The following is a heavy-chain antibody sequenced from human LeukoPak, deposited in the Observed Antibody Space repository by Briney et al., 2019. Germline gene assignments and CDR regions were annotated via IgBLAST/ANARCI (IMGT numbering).Heavy chain of an antibody. CDR1: GGSISTSNYY. CDR2: IFYSGST. CDR3: ARLWFGDFLDSVDYMDV. V-gene: IGHV4-39*07. J-gene: IGHJ6*03. Sequence: PSETLSLTCTVSGGSISTSNYYWGWIRQPPGKGLEWIGNIFYSGSTNYNPSLKSRVTISVDTSKNQFSLKLSSVTAADTAVYYCARLWFGDFLDSVDYMDVWGKGTTVTVSS. D-gene: IGHD3-10*01.